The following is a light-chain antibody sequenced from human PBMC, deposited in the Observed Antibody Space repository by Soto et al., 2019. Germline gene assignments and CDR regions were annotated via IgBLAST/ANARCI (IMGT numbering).Light chain of an antibody. CDR2: GAS. Sequence: EIVLTQSPGTLSLSPGERATLSCRASQSVSSSYLAWYQQKPGQAPRLLIYGASSRATGIPDRFSGSGSGTDFPLTISRLEPEDFAVYYCQQYGSSPRGTFGQGTKVESK. CDR1: QSVSSSY. V-gene: IGKV3-20*01. J-gene: IGKJ1*01. CDR3: QQYGSSPRGT.